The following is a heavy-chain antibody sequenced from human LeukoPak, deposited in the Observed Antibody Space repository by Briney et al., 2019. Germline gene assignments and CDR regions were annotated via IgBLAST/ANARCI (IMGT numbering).Heavy chain of an antibody. V-gene: IGHV3-11*06. D-gene: IGHD5-12*01. CDR1: GFTFSDYY. Sequence: TGGSLRLSCAASGFTFSDYYMSWIRQAPGKGLEWVSYISTSGRYTNYTDSVKGRFTISRDNAKNTLYLQMNSLTAEDTAVYYCARYGGYDWYFDYWGQGTLVTVSS. J-gene: IGHJ4*02. CDR2: ISTSGRYT. CDR3: ARYGGYDWYFDY.